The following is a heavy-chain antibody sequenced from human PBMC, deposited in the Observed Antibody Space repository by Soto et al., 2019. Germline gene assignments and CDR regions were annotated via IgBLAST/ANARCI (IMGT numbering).Heavy chain of an antibody. J-gene: IGHJ3*01. D-gene: IGHD3-10*01. V-gene: IGHV2-5*01. CDR2: IYWNDDT. Sequence: QITLQESGPTLVKPTQTLTLTCTFSGFSLTTSGVGVGWIRQPPGKALEWLALIYWNDDTRYSPSLKNRVTSTTDTSKNQVVLTMTDMDPVDTATYYCARRLTVVPLAFDLWGQGTMVTVSS. CDR3: ARRLTVVPLAFDL. CDR1: GFSLTTSGVG.